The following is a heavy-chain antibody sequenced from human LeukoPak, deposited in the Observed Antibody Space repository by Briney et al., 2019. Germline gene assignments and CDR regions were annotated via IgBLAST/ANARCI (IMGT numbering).Heavy chain of an antibody. CDR3: AREGPMIVVGHGLDY. CDR2: ISSSGSTI. V-gene: IGHV3-48*03. CDR1: GFTFSSYE. J-gene: IGHJ4*02. Sequence: PGGSLRLSCAASGFTFSSYEMNWVRQAPGKGLDWVSYISSSGSTIYYADSVKGRFTISRDNAKNSLYLQMNSLRAEDTAVYYCAREGPMIVVGHGLDYWGQGTLVTVSS. D-gene: IGHD3-22*01.